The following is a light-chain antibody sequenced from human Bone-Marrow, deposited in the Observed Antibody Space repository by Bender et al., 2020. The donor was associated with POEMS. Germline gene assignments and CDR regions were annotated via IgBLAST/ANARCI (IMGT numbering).Light chain of an antibody. Sequence: QSVLTQPPSASGTPGQRVPISCSGSSSNIGTNPVNWYQQLPGTAPKLLIYINNQRPSGVPDRCSGSKSVTSASLAISGLQSEDEADYYCGEWEDSMNGWVFGGGTKLTVL. CDR2: INN. V-gene: IGLV1-44*01. CDR1: SSNIGTNP. CDR3: GEWEDSMNGWV. J-gene: IGLJ3*02.